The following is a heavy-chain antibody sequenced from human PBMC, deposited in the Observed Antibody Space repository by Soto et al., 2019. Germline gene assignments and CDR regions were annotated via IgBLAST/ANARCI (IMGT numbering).Heavy chain of an antibody. V-gene: IGHV4-39*01. D-gene: IGHD2-15*01. CDR2: IYYSGST. CDR1: GGSISSSSYY. Sequence: QLQLQESGPGLVKPSETLSLTCTVSGGSISSSSYYWGWIRQPPGKGMEWIGSIYYSGSTYYHPSLNSRVTISVDTSKNQFSLRLSSVTAADTAVYYCARLRGVVVVAAIPDYWGQGNLVTVSS. CDR3: ARLRGVVVVAAIPDY. J-gene: IGHJ4*02.